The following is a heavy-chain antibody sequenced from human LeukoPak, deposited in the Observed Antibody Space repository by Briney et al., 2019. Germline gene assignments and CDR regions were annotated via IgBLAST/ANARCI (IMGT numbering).Heavy chain of an antibody. J-gene: IGHJ5*02. V-gene: IGHV1-69-2*01. CDR1: GYTFTDYY. CDR3: ATVSAEGYWFDP. D-gene: IGHD3-10*01. Sequence: ASVKISCKVSGYTFTDYYMHWVQQAPGKGLEWVGLVDPEDGETIYAEKFQGRVTITADTSTDTAYMELSSLRSEDTAVYYCATVSAEGYWFDPWGQGTLVTVSS. CDR2: VDPEDGET.